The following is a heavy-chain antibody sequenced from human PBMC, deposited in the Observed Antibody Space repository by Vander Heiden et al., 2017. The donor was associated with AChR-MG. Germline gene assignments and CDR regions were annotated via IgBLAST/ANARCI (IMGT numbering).Heavy chain of an antibody. J-gene: IGHJ3*01. D-gene: IGHD1-7*01. CDR2: SNPSGGRA. V-gene: IGHV1-46*03. CDR1: GYTFTHYY. Sequence: QVQLVQSGAEVKSPGASVKVSCNASGYTFTHYYIHWVRQAPGQGLEWMGISNPSGGRASYAQKFQGRVTMTRDTSTSTVYMELSSLRSEDTAVYYCARAENWNSVSDTWGQGTMVTVSS. CDR3: ARAENWNSVSDT.